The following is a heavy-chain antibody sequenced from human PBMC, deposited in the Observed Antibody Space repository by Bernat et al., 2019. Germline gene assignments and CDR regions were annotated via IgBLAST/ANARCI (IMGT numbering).Heavy chain of an antibody. D-gene: IGHD3-3*01. Sequence: EVQLVESGGGLVKPGGSLRLSCAASGFVFSTYSMNWVRQAPGKGLEWVSSISSSSSYIYYADSVKVRFTISRDNAKNSLYLQMNSLRAEDTAVYYCARAPYDFWSGSNFDHWGQGILVTVSS. CDR3: ARAPYDFWSGSNFDH. CDR1: GFVFSTYS. J-gene: IGHJ4*02. CDR2: ISSSSSYI. V-gene: IGHV3-21*01.